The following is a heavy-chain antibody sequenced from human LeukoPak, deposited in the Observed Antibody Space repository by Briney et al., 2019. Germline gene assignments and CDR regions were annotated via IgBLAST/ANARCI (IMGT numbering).Heavy chain of an antibody. V-gene: IGHV4-61*02. CDR1: GGSISSKRYY. CDR3: ARVGPDSSSFDY. D-gene: IGHD3-22*01. CDR2: IYTSGST. J-gene: IGHJ4*02. Sequence: PSETLSLTCTVSGGSISSKRYYWSWIRQPAGKGLEWIGRIYTSGSTNYNPSLKSRVTMSVDTSKNQFSLKLSSVTAADTAVYYCARVGPDSSSFDYWGQGTLVTVSS.